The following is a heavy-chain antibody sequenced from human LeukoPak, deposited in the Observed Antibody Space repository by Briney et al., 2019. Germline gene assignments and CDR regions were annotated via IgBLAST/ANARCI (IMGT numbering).Heavy chain of an antibody. CDR2: ISAGSSTT. CDR1: EFAFSTYN. V-gene: IGHV3-48*02. Sequence: GGSLRLSCAASEFAFSTYNMNWVRQAPGKGLEWVSYISAGSSTTYYADSVKGRFTISRDNVENSLYLQMNSLRDEDTAVYYCARVAAGYSVNYFDYWGQGTLVTVSS. D-gene: IGHD4-23*01. J-gene: IGHJ4*02. CDR3: ARVAAGYSVNYFDY.